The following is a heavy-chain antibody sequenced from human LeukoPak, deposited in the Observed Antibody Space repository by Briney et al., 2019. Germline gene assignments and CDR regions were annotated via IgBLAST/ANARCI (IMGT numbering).Heavy chain of an antibody. CDR2: INTSGGS. V-gene: IGHV4-4*07. Sequence: PSETLSLTCSVSGDSLSSYYWNWIRQPAGEGLEWIGRINTSGGSNYNPSVRTRVSMSVDASKNQFSLKLTSVTAADTAVYCCAREQAVKFDFWGQGTLVTVSS. D-gene: IGHD4-17*01. CDR3: AREQAVKFDF. CDR1: GDSLSSYY. J-gene: IGHJ4*02.